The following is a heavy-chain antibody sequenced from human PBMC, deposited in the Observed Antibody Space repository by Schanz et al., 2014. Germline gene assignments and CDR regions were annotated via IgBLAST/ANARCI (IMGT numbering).Heavy chain of an antibody. CDR2: ISSDGNQQ. V-gene: IGHV3-30*04. Sequence: QVQLVESGGGVVRPGGSLRLSCAGSGFTFSNYAIHWVRQAPGKGLEWVGVISSDGNQQYYVDSVRGRFTMSRDNSKNTLDLQMNSLRAEDTAIYYCAKDLAAVGVFDYWAQGSLVTVSP. D-gene: IGHD6-13*01. CDR3: AKDLAAVGVFDY. CDR1: GFTFSNYA. J-gene: IGHJ4*02.